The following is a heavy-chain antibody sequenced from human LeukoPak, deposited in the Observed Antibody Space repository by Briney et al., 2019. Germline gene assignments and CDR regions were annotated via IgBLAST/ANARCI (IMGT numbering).Heavy chain of an antibody. D-gene: IGHD3-10*01. CDR2: MNPNSGNT. CDR3: ARVQRVKFPLKYYFDY. CDR1: GYSFTSYD. V-gene: IGHV1-8*01. Sequence: ASVKVSCKAFGYSFTSYDINWVRQAIGQGLEWMGWMNPNSGNTVYAQKFQGRVTMTRSTSISTAYMELSSLRSEDTAVYYCARVQRVKFPLKYYFDYWGQGTLVTVSS. J-gene: IGHJ4*02.